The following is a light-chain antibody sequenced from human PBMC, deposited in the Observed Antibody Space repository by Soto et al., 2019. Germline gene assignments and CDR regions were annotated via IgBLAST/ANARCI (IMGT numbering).Light chain of an antibody. J-gene: IGKJ1*01. Sequence: EIVLTQSPGTLSLSPGERATLSCRASLSVSSSYLAWYQQKPGQAPRLLIYGASSRATGIPDRFSGSGSGTDFTLTISRLEPEDVAVYYCQQYGSSPLWTFGQGTKVEIK. CDR2: GAS. CDR3: QQYGSSPLWT. V-gene: IGKV3-20*01. CDR1: LSVSSSY.